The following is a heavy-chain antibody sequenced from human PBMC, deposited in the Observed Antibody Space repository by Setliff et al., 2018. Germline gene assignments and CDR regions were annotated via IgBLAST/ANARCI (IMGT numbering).Heavy chain of an antibody. D-gene: IGHD6-13*01. Sequence: SETLSLTCTVSGGSISSSSYYWGWIRQPPGKGLEWIGSIYYSGSTYYNPSLKSRVTISVDTSKNQFSLKLSSVTAADTAVYYCARVLAAAGYYYYGMDIWGQGTTVTVSS. CDR3: ARVLAAAGYYYYGMDI. CDR1: GGSISSSSYY. J-gene: IGHJ6*02. CDR2: IYYSGST. V-gene: IGHV4-39*07.